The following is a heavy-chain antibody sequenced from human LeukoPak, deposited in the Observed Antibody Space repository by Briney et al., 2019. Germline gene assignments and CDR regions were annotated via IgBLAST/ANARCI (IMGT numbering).Heavy chain of an antibody. V-gene: IGHV1-18*01. Sequence: GASVKVSCKASGYTFTSYGISWVRQAPGQGLEWIGWISAYNGNTNYAQKLQGRVTMTTDTSTSTAYMELRSLRSDDTAVYYCARGGIAALVYYYGMDVWGRGTTVTVSS. CDR3: ARGGIAALVYYYGMDV. D-gene: IGHD6-13*01. J-gene: IGHJ6*02. CDR1: GYTFTSYG. CDR2: ISAYNGNT.